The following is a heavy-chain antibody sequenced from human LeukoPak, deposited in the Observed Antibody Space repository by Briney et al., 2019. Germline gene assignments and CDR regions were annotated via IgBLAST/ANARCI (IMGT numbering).Heavy chain of an antibody. Sequence: HGASLQISCKGSGYSFTSYWIGWVRQLPGKGLEWMGIIYPGDSDTRYSPSFQGQVTISADKSISTAHLQWSSLKASDTAMYYCARRLDDAFDIWGQGTMVTVSS. J-gene: IGHJ3*02. V-gene: IGHV5-51*01. CDR2: IYPGDSDT. CDR3: ARRLDDAFDI. CDR1: GYSFTSYW. D-gene: IGHD6-6*01.